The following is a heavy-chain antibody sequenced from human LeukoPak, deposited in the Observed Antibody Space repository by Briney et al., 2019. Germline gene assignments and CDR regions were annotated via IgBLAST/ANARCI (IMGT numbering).Heavy chain of an antibody. CDR1: GFTFSSYS. J-gene: IGHJ4*02. V-gene: IGHV3-30*03. Sequence: GGSLRLSCAASGFTFSSYSMNWVRQAPGKGLEWVAVISYDGSNKYYADSVKGRFTISRDNAKNSLYLQMNSLRAEDTAVYYCARVSPNTVTTLQYFDYWGQGTLVTVSS. D-gene: IGHD4-17*01. CDR2: ISYDGSNK. CDR3: ARVSPNTVTTLQYFDY.